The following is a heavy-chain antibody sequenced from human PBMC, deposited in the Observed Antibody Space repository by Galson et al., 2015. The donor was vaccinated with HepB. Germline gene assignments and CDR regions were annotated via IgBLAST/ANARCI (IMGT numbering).Heavy chain of an antibody. CDR3: TRDVGNTKTYQYHGMDV. D-gene: IGHD2-2*01. V-gene: IGHV3-21*01. Sequence: TFSDHSMNWVRQAPGKGLEWVSSISRTSININYADSVKGRYTISRDNAKNSLYLRMNSLRAEDTAVYYCTRDVGNTKTYQYHGMDVWGQGTTITVSS. J-gene: IGHJ6*02. CDR2: ISRTSINI. CDR1: TFSDHS.